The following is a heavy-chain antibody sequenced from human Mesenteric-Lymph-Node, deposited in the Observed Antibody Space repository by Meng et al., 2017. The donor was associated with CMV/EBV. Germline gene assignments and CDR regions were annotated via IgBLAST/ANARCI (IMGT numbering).Heavy chain of an antibody. CDR2: ISSSGAYI. D-gene: IGHD3-22*01. CDR3: ARAFDTNGYYRYFDY. CDR1: GFTFINYS. Sequence: GGSLRLSCAASGFTFINYSLNWVRQAPGKGLEWVSAISSSGAYIFYADSVKGRFTTSRDNAKNSVFLQMNSLKAEDTAVYYCARAFDTNGYYRYFDYWGQGTLVTVSS. J-gene: IGHJ4*02. V-gene: IGHV3-21*01.